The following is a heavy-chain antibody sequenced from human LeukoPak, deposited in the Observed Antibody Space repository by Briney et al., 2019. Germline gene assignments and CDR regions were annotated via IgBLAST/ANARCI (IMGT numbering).Heavy chain of an antibody. Sequence: PGGSLRLSCAASGFTFSSHTMHWVRQAPGKGLEWVSSITPSSTYTYYGGSVKGRFTISRDNVDKSLNLQMTGLRGDDTAVYFCARGPICRYRLGVYQDHYYFYMDVWGKGTTVSVSS. CDR1: GFTFSSHT. CDR3: ARGPICRYRLGVYQDHYYFYMDV. J-gene: IGHJ6*03. D-gene: IGHD3-16*02. V-gene: IGHV3-21*01. CDR2: ITPSSTYT.